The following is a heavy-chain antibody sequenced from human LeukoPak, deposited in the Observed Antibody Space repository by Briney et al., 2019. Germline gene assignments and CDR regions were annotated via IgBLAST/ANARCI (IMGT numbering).Heavy chain of an antibody. J-gene: IGHJ4*02. CDR3: ARDPSYWVDGKGYSDY. Sequence: ASVKVSCKASGYTFTGYYIHWVRQPPGQGLEWMGWINPKSGGTNYAQKFQGWVTMTRDTSITTAYMELGRLRSDDTAVYYCARDPSYWVDGKGYSDYWGQGTLVTVSS. V-gene: IGHV1-2*04. D-gene: IGHD5-18*01. CDR2: INPKSGGT. CDR1: GYTFTGYY.